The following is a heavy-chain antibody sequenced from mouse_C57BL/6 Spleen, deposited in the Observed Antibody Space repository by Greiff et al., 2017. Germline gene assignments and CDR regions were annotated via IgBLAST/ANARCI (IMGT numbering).Heavy chain of an antibody. D-gene: IGHD2-3*01. Sequence: QVQLQQPGAELVMPGASVKLSCKASGYTFTSYWMHWVKQRPGQGLEWIGEIDPSYSYTNYNQKFKGKSTLTVDKSSSTAYMQLSSLTSEDSAVYYCARRDDGYYVWFAYWGQGTLVTVSA. V-gene: IGHV1-69*01. CDR3: ARRDDGYYVWFAY. J-gene: IGHJ3*01. CDR2: IDPSYSYT. CDR1: GYTFTSYW.